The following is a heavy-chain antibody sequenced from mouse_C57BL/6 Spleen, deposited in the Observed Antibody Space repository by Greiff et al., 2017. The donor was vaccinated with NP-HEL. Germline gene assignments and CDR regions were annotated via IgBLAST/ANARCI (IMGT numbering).Heavy chain of an antibody. CDR1: GFTFSDAW. CDR2: IRNKANNHAT. V-gene: IGHV6-6*01. D-gene: IGHD1-1*01. J-gene: IGHJ1*03. Sequence: SGFTFSDAWMDWVRQSPEKGLEWVAEIRNKANNHATYYAESVKGRFTISRDDSKSSVYLQMNSLRAEDTGIYYCTRGSSSYWYFDVWGTGTTVTVSS. CDR3: TRGSSSYWYFDV.